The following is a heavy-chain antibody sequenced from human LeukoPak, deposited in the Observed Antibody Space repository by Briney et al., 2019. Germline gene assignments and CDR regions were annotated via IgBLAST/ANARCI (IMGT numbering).Heavy chain of an antibody. CDR2: INHSGST. V-gene: IGHV4-34*01. D-gene: IGHD1-26*01. CDR1: GGSFSGYY. J-gene: IGHJ3*02. Sequence: SETLSLTCAVYGGSFSGYYWSWIRQPPGKGLEWIGEINHSGSTNYNPSLKSRVTISVDTSKNQFSLNLSSVTAADTAVYYCARGIIVGAPDAFDIWGQGTMVTVSS. CDR3: ARGIIVGAPDAFDI.